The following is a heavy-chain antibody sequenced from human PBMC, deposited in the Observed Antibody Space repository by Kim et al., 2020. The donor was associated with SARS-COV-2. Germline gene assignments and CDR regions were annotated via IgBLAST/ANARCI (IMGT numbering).Heavy chain of an antibody. Sequence: GGSLRLSCAASGFTFSTYAMSWVRQAPGKGLEWVSSVSGSGGSKDHADAAKGRFTISRDNSKNTLYLQMNSLRAEDTAVYYCAKGRADKIAAALNYWGQG. D-gene: IGHD6-13*01. CDR2: VSGSGGSK. J-gene: IGHJ4*02. V-gene: IGHV3-23*01. CDR1: GFTFSTYA. CDR3: AKGRADKIAAALNY.